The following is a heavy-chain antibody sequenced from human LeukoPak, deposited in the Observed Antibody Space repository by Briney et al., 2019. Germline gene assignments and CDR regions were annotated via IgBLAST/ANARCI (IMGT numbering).Heavy chain of an antibody. Sequence: ASVKVSCKASGYTFTSYDINWVRQTTGQGLEWMGWMNPNSGSTGYAQKFQGRVTITRNTSISTAYMELSGLRSEDTAVYYCARGRSTGYPYYFDYWGQGTLVTVSS. CDR1: GYTFTSYD. CDR2: MNPNSGST. D-gene: IGHD5-12*01. V-gene: IGHV1-8*03. CDR3: ARGRSTGYPYYFDY. J-gene: IGHJ4*02.